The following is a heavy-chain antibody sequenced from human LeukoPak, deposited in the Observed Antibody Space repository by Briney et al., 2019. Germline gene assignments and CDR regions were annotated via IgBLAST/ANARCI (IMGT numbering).Heavy chain of an antibody. D-gene: IGHD4-17*01. CDR3: AKESTVTPGNVNWFDP. V-gene: IGHV3-9*01. CDR1: GFTFDDYA. J-gene: IGHJ5*02. Sequence: PGGSLRLSCAASGFTFDDYAMHWVRQAPGKGLEWVSGISWNSGSIGYADSVKGRFTISRDNSKNRLYLKMNSLRAEDTGVYYCAKESTVTPGNVNWFDPWGQGTLVTVSS. CDR2: ISWNSGSI.